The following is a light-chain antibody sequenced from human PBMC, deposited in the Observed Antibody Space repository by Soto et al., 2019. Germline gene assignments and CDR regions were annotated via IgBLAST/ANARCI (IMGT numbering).Light chain of an antibody. V-gene: IGLV2-14*01. J-gene: IGLJ1*01. CDR3: SSYTSSTTYV. CDR1: SSDVGGYNY. Sequence: QSVLTQPASVFASPGQSIAISCTGTSSDVGGYNYVSWYQQHPGKAPKLMIYDVSNRPSGVSNRFSGSKSGNTASLTISGLQAEDEADYCCSSYTSSTTYVFGTGTKVTV. CDR2: DVS.